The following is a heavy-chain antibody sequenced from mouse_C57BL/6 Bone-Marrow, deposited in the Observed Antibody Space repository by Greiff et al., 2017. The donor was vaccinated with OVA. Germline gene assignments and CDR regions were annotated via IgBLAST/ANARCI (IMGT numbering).Heavy chain of an antibody. V-gene: IGHV6-3*01. J-gene: IGHJ4*01. CDR3: TAASYYGNYDAMDY. Sequence: EVKLMESGGGLVQPGGSMKLSCVASGFTFSNYWMNWVRQSPEKGLEWVAQIRLKSDNYATHYAESVKGRFTISRDDSKSSVYLQMNNLRAEDTGIYYCTAASYYGNYDAMDYWGQGTSVTVSS. CDR2: IRLKSDNYAT. D-gene: IGHD2-1*01. CDR1: GFTFSNYW.